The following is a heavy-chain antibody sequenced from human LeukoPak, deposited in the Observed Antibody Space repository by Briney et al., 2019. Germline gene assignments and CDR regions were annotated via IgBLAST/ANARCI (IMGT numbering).Heavy chain of an antibody. D-gene: IGHD3-10*01. J-gene: IGHJ5*02. CDR2: INHSGST. CDR3: ARGLGITMVRGGLRWFDP. CDR1: GGSFSGYY. V-gene: IGHV4-34*01. Sequence: PSETLSLTCAVYGGSFSGYYWSRIRQPPGKGLEWIGEINHSGSTNYNPSLKGRVTISVDTSKNQFSLKLSSVTAADTAVYYCARGLGITMVRGGLRWFDPWGQGTLVTVSS.